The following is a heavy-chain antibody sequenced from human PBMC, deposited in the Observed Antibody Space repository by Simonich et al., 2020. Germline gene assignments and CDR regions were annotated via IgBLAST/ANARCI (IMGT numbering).Heavy chain of an antibody. Sequence: EVQLVESGGGLVQPGGSLKLSCAASGFTFSGSAMHWVRQASGKGLEWVGRIRSKANSYATAYAASVKGRFTISSDDSKNTAYLQMNSLKTEDTAVYYCTRFDYYGSGSYYFDYGGQGTLVTVSS. CDR3: TRFDYYGSGSYYFDY. CDR1: GFTFSGSA. V-gene: IGHV3-73*02. J-gene: IGHJ4*02. CDR2: IRSKANSYAT. D-gene: IGHD3-10*01.